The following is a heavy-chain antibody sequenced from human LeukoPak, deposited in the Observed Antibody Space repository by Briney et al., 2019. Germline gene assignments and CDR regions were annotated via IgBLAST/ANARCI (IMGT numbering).Heavy chain of an antibody. V-gene: IGHV3-23*01. D-gene: IGHD3-16*02. CDR1: GFTFSSSA. Sequence: GGSLRLSCAASGFTFSSSAMSWVRQAPGKGLEWVSTISDNGGSTYYADSVKGRFTISRDNSKNTLYLQMNSLRAEDTAIYYCAKTIVIPIALGVFDYWGQGTLVAVSS. CDR3: AKTIVIPIALGVFDY. J-gene: IGHJ4*02. CDR2: ISDNGGST.